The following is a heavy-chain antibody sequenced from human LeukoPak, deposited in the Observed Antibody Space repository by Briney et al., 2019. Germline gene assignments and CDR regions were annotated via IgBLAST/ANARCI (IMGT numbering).Heavy chain of an antibody. CDR3: ARGGGPDYDFWSGYYGLRTPYFDY. CDR1: GYTFTGYY. J-gene: IGHJ4*02. V-gene: IGHV1-2*02. D-gene: IGHD3-3*01. CDR2: INPNSGGT. Sequence: ASVKVSCKASGYTFTGYYMHWVRQAPGQGLEWMGWINPNSGGTNYAQKFQGRVTMTRDTSISTAYMELSRLRSDDTAVYYCARGGGPDYDFWSGYYGLRTPYFDYWGQGTLVTVSS.